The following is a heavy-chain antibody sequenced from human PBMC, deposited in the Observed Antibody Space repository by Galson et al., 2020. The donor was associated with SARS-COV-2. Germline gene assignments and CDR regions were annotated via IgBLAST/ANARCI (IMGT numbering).Heavy chain of an antibody. CDR3: ARHDNRGYTYGSDS. CDR1: GDSLSSSRY. D-gene: IGHD5-18*01. V-gene: IGHV4-39*01. J-gene: IGHJ4*02. Sequence: SETLSLTCSVSGDSLSSSRYWGWIRQPPGKGLEWIGSVYYSGSTYSNPSLKSRVTMSVDTPNNQFSLKLTSVTAVDTALYFCARHDNRGYTYGSDSWGQGTLVTVSS. CDR2: VYYSGST.